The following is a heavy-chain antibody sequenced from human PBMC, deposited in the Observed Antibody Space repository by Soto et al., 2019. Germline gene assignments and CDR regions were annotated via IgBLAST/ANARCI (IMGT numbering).Heavy chain of an antibody. J-gene: IGHJ4*02. D-gene: IGHD5-12*01. CDR3: AKDLESDIVATTFDY. V-gene: IGHV3-23*01. Sequence: GGSLRLSCAASGFTFSSYAMSWVRQAPGKGLEWVSAISGSGGSTYYADSVKGRFTISRDNSKNTLYLQMNSLRAEDTAVYYCAKDLESDIVATTFDYWGQGTLVTVSS. CDR1: GFTFSSYA. CDR2: ISGSGGST.